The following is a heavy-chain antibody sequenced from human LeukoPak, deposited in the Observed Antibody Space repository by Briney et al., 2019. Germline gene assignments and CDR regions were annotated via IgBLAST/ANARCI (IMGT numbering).Heavy chain of an antibody. CDR2: IYTSGST. D-gene: IGHD4-17*01. Sequence: SETLSLTCTVSGGSINSGSYYWSWIRQPAGKGLEWIGRIYTSGSTKYNPSPKSRVTISLDTSKNQFSLKLSSVTAADTAVYYCAIANHDYGDYDPFDYWGQGTLVTVSS. CDR1: GGSINSGSYY. CDR3: AIANHDYGDYDPFDY. J-gene: IGHJ4*02. V-gene: IGHV4-61*02.